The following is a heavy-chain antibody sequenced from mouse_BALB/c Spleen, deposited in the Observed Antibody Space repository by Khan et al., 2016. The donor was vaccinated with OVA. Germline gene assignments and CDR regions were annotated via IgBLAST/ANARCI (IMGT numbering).Heavy chain of an antibody. Sequence: QIQLVQSGPELKKPGETVKISCKASGYTLTDYGMNWVKQAPGKGLKWMGWINTYTGEATYADDFKGRFAFSLETSASTAYFQINNLKTEDTATYFCSRSNGNYWFAYWGQGTLVTVSA. CDR2: INTYTGEA. D-gene: IGHD2-1*01. V-gene: IGHV9-3-1*01. CDR1: GYTLTDYG. CDR3: SRSNGNYWFAY. J-gene: IGHJ3*01.